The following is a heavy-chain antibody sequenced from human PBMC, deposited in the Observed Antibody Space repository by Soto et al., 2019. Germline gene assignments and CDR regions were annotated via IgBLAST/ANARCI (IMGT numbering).Heavy chain of an antibody. CDR3: ARRWGAGVGLNYFDY. J-gene: IGHJ4*02. CDR2: IYWHDDK. D-gene: IGHD3-10*01. Sequence: SGPTLVNPTQTLTLTCTFSGFSLSTTGVGMSWIRQPPGKALEWLALIYWHDDKRYSPSLKSRLTITKDTSKNQVVLTMTTMDPVDTATYYCARRWGAGVGLNYFDYWGQGVLVTVST. V-gene: IGHV2-5*01. CDR1: GFSLSTTGVG.